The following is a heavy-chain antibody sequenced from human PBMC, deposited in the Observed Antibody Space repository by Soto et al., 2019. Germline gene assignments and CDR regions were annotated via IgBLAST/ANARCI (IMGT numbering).Heavy chain of an antibody. V-gene: IGHV1-69*06. CDR2: IIPIFGTA. CDR3: ARASYYDFWSGLNWFDP. Sequence: GASVKVSCKASGGTFSSYAISWVRQAPGQGLEWMGGIIPIFGTANYAQKFQGRVTITADKSTSTAYMELSSLRSEDTAVYYCARASYYDFWSGLNWFDPWGQGTLVTVSS. CDR1: GGTFSSYA. D-gene: IGHD3-3*01. J-gene: IGHJ5*02.